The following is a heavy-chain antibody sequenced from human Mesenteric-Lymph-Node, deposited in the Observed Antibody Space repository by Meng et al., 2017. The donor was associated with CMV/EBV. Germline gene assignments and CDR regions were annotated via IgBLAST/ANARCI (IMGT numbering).Heavy chain of an antibody. J-gene: IGHJ4*02. V-gene: IGHV4-61*08. CDR2: IYGTGIT. CDR3: AKSRSSTPGIVDD. D-gene: IGHD2/OR15-2a*01. Sequence: QVQRQGSGPGLVKPSETLSLTCIVSCVSVTSGAYHWSWIRQSPGKGLEWIGYIYGTGITIYTPSLKSRVTILLETSKNQFSLKLNSVTTADTAVYYCAKSRSSTPGIVDDWGQGTLVTVSS. CDR1: CVSVTSGAYH.